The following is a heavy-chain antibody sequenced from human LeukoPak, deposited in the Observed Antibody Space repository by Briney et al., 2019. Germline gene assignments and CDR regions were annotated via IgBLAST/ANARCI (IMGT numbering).Heavy chain of an antibody. CDR3: AKDLFTMVRGVRSNDAFDI. V-gene: IGHV3-30*18. CDR2: VSADGRTQ. CDR1: GFTFRTYS. D-gene: IGHD3-10*01. Sequence: PGGSLRLSCAASGFTFRTYSIHWVRQAPGKGLEWVTVVSADGRTQLYSDSVKGRFTISRDNSLNTLHLQMNSLRTEDTAVYYCAKDLFTMVRGVRSNDAFDIWGQGTMVTVSS. J-gene: IGHJ3*02.